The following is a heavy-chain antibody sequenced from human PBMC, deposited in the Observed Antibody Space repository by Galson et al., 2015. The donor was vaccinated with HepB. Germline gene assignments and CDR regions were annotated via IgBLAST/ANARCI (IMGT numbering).Heavy chain of an antibody. D-gene: IGHD6-6*01. J-gene: IGHJ3*02. CDR1: GFTFSSYA. Sequence: SLRLSCAASGFTFSSYAMHWVRQAPGKGLEWVAVISYDGSNKYYADSVKGRFTISRDNSKNTLYLQMNSLRAEDTAVYYCARMKYSRDAFDIWGQGTMVTVSS. V-gene: IGHV3-30-3*01. CDR3: ARMKYSRDAFDI. CDR2: ISYDGSNK.